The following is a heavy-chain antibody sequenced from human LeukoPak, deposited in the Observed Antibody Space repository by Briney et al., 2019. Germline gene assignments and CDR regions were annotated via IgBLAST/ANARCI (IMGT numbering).Heavy chain of an antibody. J-gene: IGHJ3*02. Sequence: ASVKVSCKASGYTFTSYDINWVRQATGQGLEWMGWMNPNSGNTGYAQKFQGRVTMTRNTSISTAYMELSSLRSEDTAVYYYARGVGYCSGGSCDAFDIWGQGTMVTVSS. CDR1: GYTFTSYD. D-gene: IGHD2-15*01. V-gene: IGHV1-8*01. CDR2: MNPNSGNT. CDR3: ARGVGYCSGGSCDAFDI.